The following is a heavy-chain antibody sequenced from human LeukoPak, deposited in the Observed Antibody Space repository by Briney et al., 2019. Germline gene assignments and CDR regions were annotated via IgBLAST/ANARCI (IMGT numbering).Heavy chain of an antibody. CDR2: INPNSGGT. CDR3: ARDRTIFGVVMIDY. D-gene: IGHD3-3*01. J-gene: IGHJ4*02. Sequence: ASVKVSCKASGYTFTGYYMHWVRQAPGQGLEWMGWINPNSGGTNYAQKFQGRVTMTRDTSISTAYMELSRLRSDDTAVYYCARDRTIFGVVMIDYWGQGTLVTVSS. CDR1: GYTFTGYY. V-gene: IGHV1-2*02.